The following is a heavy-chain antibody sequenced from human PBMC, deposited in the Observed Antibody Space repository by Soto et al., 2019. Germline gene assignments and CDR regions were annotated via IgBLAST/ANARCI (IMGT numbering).Heavy chain of an antibody. CDR2: IFYSGST. V-gene: IGHV4-39*01. D-gene: IGHD4-17*01. CDR3: ARHRRYGDYPYYFYYMDV. Sequence: SDTRSLTCSVSGGSITSSSQYWDWIRQPPGKGLEWIGSIFYSGSTYYNPSLKSRVTISVDTSKNEFSLKLSSVTAADTAVYYCARHRRYGDYPYYFYYMDVWGKGTTVS. CDR1: GGSITSSSQY. J-gene: IGHJ6*03.